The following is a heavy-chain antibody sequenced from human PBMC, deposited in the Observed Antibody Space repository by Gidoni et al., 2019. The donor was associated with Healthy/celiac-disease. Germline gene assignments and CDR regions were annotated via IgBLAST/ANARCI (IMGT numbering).Heavy chain of an antibody. CDR2: SSGSGVST. D-gene: IGHD5-18*01. V-gene: IGHV3-23*01. Sequence: TASGSTFSSYAMSWVRQAPGKGLEWVSASSGSGVSTYYADSGKGRFTISRDNSKNTLYLQMNSLRAEDTAVYYCAKDLRGYSYGSFDYWGQGTLVTVSS. CDR3: AKDLRGYSYGSFDY. J-gene: IGHJ4*02. CDR1: GSTFSSYA.